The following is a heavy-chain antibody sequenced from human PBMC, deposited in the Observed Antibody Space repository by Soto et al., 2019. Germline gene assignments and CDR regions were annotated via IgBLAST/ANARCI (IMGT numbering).Heavy chain of an antibody. Sequence: SETLSLTCSVSGGSMSEYFWSWLRHSPGKGLEWIGYIYYLGSTDYNPSLKSRVTISVDTSKRQFSLRLTSVTAADTAVYCCARDGYDGSGSPYPAYWGPGTQVTVSS. J-gene: IGHJ4*02. CDR1: GGSMSEYF. D-gene: IGHD3-10*01. CDR3: ARDGYDGSGSPYPAY. CDR2: IYYLGST. V-gene: IGHV4-59*01.